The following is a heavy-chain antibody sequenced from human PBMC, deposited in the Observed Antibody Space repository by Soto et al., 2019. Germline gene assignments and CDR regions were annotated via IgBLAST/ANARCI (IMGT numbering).Heavy chain of an antibody. Sequence: EVQLLESGGGLVQPGGSLRLSCAASGFTFSSYAMSWVRQAPGKGLEWVSAISGSGGSTYYADSVKGRFTISRDNSKNTLYLQMNSLGGEDTAVYYCAKGGRGYRYGPSDYWGQGTLVNVSS. D-gene: IGHD5-18*01. CDR1: GFTFSSYA. CDR2: ISGSGGST. J-gene: IGHJ4*02. CDR3: AKGGRGYRYGPSDY. V-gene: IGHV3-23*01.